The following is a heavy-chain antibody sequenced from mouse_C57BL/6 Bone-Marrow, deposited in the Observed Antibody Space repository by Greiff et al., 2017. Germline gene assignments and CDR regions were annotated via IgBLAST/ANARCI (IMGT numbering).Heavy chain of an antibody. CDR3: ARDEGKAY. V-gene: IGHV5-4*01. J-gene: IGHJ3*01. CDR1: GFTFSSYA. CDR2: ISDGGSYT. Sequence: EVKLQEYGGGLVKPGGSLKLSCAASGFTFSSYAMSWVRQTPEKRLEWVATISDGGSYTYYPDNVKGRFTISRDNAKNNLYLQMSHLKSEDTAMYYCARDEGKAYWGQGTLVTVSA.